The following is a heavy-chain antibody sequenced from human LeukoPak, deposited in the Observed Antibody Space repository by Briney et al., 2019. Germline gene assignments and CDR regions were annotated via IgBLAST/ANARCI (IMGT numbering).Heavy chain of an antibody. J-gene: IGHJ4*02. V-gene: IGHV1-69*04. Sequence: SVKVSCKASGGTFSSYAISWVRQAPGQGLEWMGRIIPILGIANYAQKFQGRVTITADKSTSTAYMELSSLRSEDTAVYYCARWARILVTPPYYFDYWGQGTLVTVSS. CDR1: GGTFSSYA. D-gene: IGHD3-9*01. CDR3: ARWARILVTPPYYFDY. CDR2: IIPILGIA.